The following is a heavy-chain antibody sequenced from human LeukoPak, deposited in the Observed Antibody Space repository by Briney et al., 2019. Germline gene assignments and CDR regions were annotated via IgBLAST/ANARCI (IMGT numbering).Heavy chain of an antibody. V-gene: IGHV4-39*01. CDR2: IYYSGST. D-gene: IGHD3-10*01. CDR1: GGSISSSSYY. J-gene: IGHJ6*03. Sequence: SETVSLTCTVSGGSISSSSYYWGWIRQPPGKGLEWIGSIYYSGSTYYNPSLKSRVTISVDTSKNQFSLKLSSVTAADTAVYYCAAKSGYYGSDYYYYYMDVWGKGTTVTVSS. CDR3: AAKSGYYGSDYYYYYMDV.